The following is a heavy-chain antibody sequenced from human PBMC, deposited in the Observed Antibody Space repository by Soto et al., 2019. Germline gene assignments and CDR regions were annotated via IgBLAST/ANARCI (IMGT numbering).Heavy chain of an antibody. CDR2: IYYSGST. Sequence: QVQLQESGPGLVKPSETLSLTCTVSGASISSYYWSWIRQPPGKGLEWIGYIYYSGSTNYNPSLKSRVTISVDTSKSQFSRKLSSVTAADTAVYYCARGRQQVVNHHAFDIWGQGTMVTVSS. V-gene: IGHV4-59*01. CDR3: ARGRQQVVNHHAFDI. D-gene: IGHD6-13*01. J-gene: IGHJ3*02. CDR1: GASISSYY.